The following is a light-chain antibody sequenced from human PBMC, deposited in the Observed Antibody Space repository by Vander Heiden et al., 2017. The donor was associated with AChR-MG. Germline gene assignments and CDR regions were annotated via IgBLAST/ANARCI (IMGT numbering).Light chain of an antibody. V-gene: IGKV1-33*01. CDR2: DAS. CDR1: QDISNY. J-gene: IGKJ5*01. CDR3: QQYDNHPIT. Sequence: DIQITESSSSLSASVGDRVTITCQASQDISNYLNWYQQKPGKAPKLLIYDASNLETGVPSRFSGSGSGTDFTFTISSLQPEDIATYYCQQYDNHPITFGQGTRLEIK.